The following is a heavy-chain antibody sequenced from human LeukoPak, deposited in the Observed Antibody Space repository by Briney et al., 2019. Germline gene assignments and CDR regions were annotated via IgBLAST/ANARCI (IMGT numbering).Heavy chain of an antibody. CDR1: DDSINNNY. Sequence: PSETLSLTCTVSDDSINNNYWSWIRQPPGKELECIGYIHYSGSTNYNPSVKSRVTISIDTSKNQFSLKLNSVTAADTAVYYCARRGLNRQNFDYWGQGTLVTVSS. CDR2: IHYSGST. D-gene: IGHD3-16*01. V-gene: IGHV4-59*08. J-gene: IGHJ4*02. CDR3: ARRGLNRQNFDY.